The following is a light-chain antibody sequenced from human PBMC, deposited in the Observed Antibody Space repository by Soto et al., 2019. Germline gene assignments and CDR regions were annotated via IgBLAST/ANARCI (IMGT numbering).Light chain of an antibody. CDR3: HQFDNYPRT. Sequence: AIQLTQSPSSLSASVGDRVTITCRASQAINSALAWYQQKPGKAPNLLFYDASNLESGVPSRFSGSGSGTDFTLTISSLQPEDFATYYCHQFDNYPRTFGQGTRLDI. CDR1: QAINSA. CDR2: DAS. V-gene: IGKV1D-13*01. J-gene: IGKJ5*01.